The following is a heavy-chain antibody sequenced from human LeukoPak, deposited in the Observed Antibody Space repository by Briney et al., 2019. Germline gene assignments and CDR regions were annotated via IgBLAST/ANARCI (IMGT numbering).Heavy chain of an antibody. CDR2: ISSSSSYI. D-gene: IGHD3-3*01. V-gene: IGHV3-21*01. J-gene: IGHJ4*02. CDR1: GFTFSSYW. Sequence: GGSLRLSCAASGFTFSSYWMSWVRRAPGKGREGVSSISSSSSYIYYADSVKGRFTISRDNAKNSLYLQMNSLRAEDTAVSYCARAGGSSRFLEWSYFDYWGQGTLVTVSS. CDR3: ARAGGSSRFLEWSYFDY.